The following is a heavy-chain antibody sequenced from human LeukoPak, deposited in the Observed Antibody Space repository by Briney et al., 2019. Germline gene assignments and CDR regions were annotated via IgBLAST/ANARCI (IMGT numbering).Heavy chain of an antibody. V-gene: IGHV4-4*07. CDR3: ARRGPYSGSYDY. CDR2: IYTSGST. Sequence: SETLSLTCTVSGGSIGSYYWSWIRQPAGKGLEWIGRIYTSGSTNYNPSLKSRVTMSVDTSKNQFSLKLSSVTAADTAVYYCARRGPYSGSYDYWGQGTLVTVSS. D-gene: IGHD1-26*01. CDR1: GGSIGSYY. J-gene: IGHJ4*02.